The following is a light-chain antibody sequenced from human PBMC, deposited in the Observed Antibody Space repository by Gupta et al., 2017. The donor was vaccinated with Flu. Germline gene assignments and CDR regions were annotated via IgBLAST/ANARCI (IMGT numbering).Light chain of an antibody. CDR3: LQHSTFPFS. Sequence: DIQMTQSPSSLPASVGDRVTITCRASQGIGDRLGWYQQKPGKAPKRLIYATSNLESGVPPRYSGSGSGTEFTLTISSLQPEDFATYYCLQHSTFPFSFGQGTKLEIK. V-gene: IGKV1-17*01. J-gene: IGKJ2*03. CDR1: QGIGDR. CDR2: ATS.